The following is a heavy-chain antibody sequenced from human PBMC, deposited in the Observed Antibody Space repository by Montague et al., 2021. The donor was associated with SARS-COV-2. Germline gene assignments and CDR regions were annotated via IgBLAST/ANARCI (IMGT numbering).Heavy chain of an antibody. J-gene: IGHJ5*02. V-gene: IGHV4-39*02. CDR1: GDSTSCPNCY. Sequence: SETLSLTCTVSGDSTSCPNCYWGWIRQAPGKGLDWIGTIYNSGTTYYNPSLKSRLTISVDTSKNQFSLKLTSVTAADTAVYYCARDRNYGAHSLDNWFDPWGQGTLVTVSS. CDR2: IYNSGTT. D-gene: IGHD4-17*01. CDR3: ARDRNYGAHSLDNWFDP.